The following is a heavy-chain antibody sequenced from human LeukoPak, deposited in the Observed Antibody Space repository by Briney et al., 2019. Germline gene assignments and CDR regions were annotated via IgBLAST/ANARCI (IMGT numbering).Heavy chain of an antibody. Sequence: SETLSLTCTVSGGSISSYYWSWIRPPPGKGLEWIGYMFYTGNTYYNPSLKSRVTISVDTSKNQYSLKLSSVTAANTAVYYCARGAGSTISNDAFDMWGQGTMVSVSS. CDR2: MFYTGNT. V-gene: IGHV4-59*12. D-gene: IGHD5-24*01. CDR1: GGSISSYY. J-gene: IGHJ3*02. CDR3: ARGAGSTISNDAFDM.